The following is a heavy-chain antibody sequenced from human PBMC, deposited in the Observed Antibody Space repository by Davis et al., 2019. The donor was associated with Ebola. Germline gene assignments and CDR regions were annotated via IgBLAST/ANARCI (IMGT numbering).Heavy chain of an antibody. J-gene: IGHJ5*02. CDR2: IIPIFGTA. V-gene: IGHV1-69*06. D-gene: IGHD6-19*01. Sequence: LVKVSCKASGGTFSSYAISWVRQAPGQGLEWMGGIIPIFGTANYAQKFQGRVTITADKSTSTAYMELSSLRSEDTAVYYCARSIAVAGMSWFDPWGQGTLVTVSS. CDR1: GGTFSSYA. CDR3: ARSIAVAGMSWFDP.